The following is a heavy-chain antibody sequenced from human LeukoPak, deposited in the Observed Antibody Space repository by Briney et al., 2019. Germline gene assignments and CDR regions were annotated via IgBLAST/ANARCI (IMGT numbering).Heavy chain of an antibody. D-gene: IGHD2-2*01. CDR1: GGSISSSRYY. V-gene: IGHV4-39*01. J-gene: IGHJ6*03. CDR3: AIYCSSTSCYRGGYYYMDV. CDR2: IYYSGST. Sequence: SETLSLTCTVSGGSISSSRYYWGWIRQPPGKGLELIGSIYYSGSTYYNPSLKSRVTISVDTSKNQFSLKLSSVTAADTAVYYCAIYCSSTSCYRGGYYYMDVWGKGTTVTVSS.